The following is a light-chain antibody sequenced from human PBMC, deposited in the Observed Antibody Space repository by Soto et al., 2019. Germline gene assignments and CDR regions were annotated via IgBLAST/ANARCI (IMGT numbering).Light chain of an antibody. Sequence: EIVLTQSPGTLSLSPGERATLSCRASQSVSALSLAWYHPNPGQAPRLLIYASNRATGIPDRFSGSGSGTDFTLTINRLEPEDFAVYYCQHYGTSALFGPGTKVEIK. J-gene: IGKJ3*01. CDR1: QSVSALS. CDR3: QHYGTSAL. V-gene: IGKV3-20*01. CDR2: AS.